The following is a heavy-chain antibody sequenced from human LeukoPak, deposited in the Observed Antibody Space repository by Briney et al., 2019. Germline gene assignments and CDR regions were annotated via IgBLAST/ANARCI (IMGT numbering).Heavy chain of an antibody. Sequence: PGGSLRLSCAASGIRFSSYAMSWVRQAPGKGLEWVSAISGSGSSTIYADFVKGRFTISRDNTKNTLYLQMKNMRVEDTAVFYCAKGMSGSAPYNWFDPWGQGTLVTVSS. J-gene: IGHJ5*02. CDR2: ISGSGSST. CDR3: AKGMSGSAPYNWFDP. CDR1: GIRFSSYA. D-gene: IGHD2-15*01. V-gene: IGHV3-23*01.